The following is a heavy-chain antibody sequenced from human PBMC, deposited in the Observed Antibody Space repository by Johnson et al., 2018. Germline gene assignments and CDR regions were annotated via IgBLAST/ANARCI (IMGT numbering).Heavy chain of an antibody. Sequence: VQLVESGGGLVKPGGSLRLSCAASGFTFSLYSMTWVRQAPGKGLEWVSSISSSDSYIYYADSVKGRLTISRDNAKNSLYLQMNSLRAEDTAVYYCAREGQQLVRGAEYFQHWGQGTLVTVSS. D-gene: IGHD6-13*01. J-gene: IGHJ1*01. CDR2: ISSSDSYI. V-gene: IGHV3-21*01. CDR3: AREGQQLVRGAEYFQH. CDR1: GFTFSLYS.